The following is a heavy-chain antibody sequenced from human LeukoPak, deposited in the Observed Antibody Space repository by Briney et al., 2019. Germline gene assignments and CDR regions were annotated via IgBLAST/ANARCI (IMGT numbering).Heavy chain of an antibody. J-gene: IGHJ1*01. D-gene: IGHD3-22*01. CDR2: IYTSGST. V-gene: IGHV4-61*02. CDR1: GGSISSGSYY. CDR3: ARDSPDYYDSSGYYARAEYFQH. Sequence: SETLSLTCTVSGGSISSGSYYWSWIRQPAGKGLEWIGRIYTSGSTNYNPSLKSRVTISVDTSKNQFSLKLSSVTAAGTAVYYCARDSPDYYDSSGYYARAEYFQHWGQGTLVTVSS.